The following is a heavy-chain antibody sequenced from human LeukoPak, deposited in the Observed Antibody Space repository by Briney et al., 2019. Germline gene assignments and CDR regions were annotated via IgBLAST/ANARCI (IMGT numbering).Heavy chain of an antibody. J-gene: IGHJ4*02. Sequence: KPSETLSLTCTVSGGSISSYYWSWIRQPPGKGLEWIGYIYYSGSTNYNPSLKSRVTISLDTSKNQFSLKLNSVTAADTAVYYCARDQVPNAYYYDSSGYYYWGQGTLVTVSS. CDR2: IYYSGST. CDR3: ARDQVPNAYYYDSSGYYY. D-gene: IGHD3-22*01. CDR1: GGSISSYY. V-gene: IGHV4-59*12.